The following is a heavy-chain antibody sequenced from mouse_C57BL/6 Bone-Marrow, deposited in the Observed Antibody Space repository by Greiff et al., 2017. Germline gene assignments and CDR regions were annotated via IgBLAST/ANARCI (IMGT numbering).Heavy chain of an antibody. CDR1: GYTFTSYW. V-gene: IGHV1-64*01. D-gene: IGHD4-1*01. Sequence: VQLQQPGAELVKPGASVKLSCKASGYTFTSYWMHWVKQRPGQGLEWIGMIHPNSGSTNYNEKFKSKATLTVDTSSSTAYMQISSLTSEDSAVYYCARSWDAFFDYWGQGTTLTVSS. J-gene: IGHJ2*01. CDR3: ARSWDAFFDY. CDR2: IHPNSGST.